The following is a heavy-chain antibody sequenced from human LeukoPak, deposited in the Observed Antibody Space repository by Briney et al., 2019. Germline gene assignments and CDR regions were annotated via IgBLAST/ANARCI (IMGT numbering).Heavy chain of an antibody. CDR1: GFTFSSYA. J-gene: IGHJ3*02. CDR3: AKDPIVFNSGNYYLGTFDI. V-gene: IGHV3-23*01. D-gene: IGHD1-26*01. CDR2: ISSSGGT. Sequence: GESLRLSCAASGFTFSSYAMSWVRQAPGKGPEWVSPISSSGGTYYRDSVKGRFTISRDNHKNTLYLQMNSLRAEDTAVYYCAKDPIVFNSGNYYLGTFDIWGQGTMVTVSS.